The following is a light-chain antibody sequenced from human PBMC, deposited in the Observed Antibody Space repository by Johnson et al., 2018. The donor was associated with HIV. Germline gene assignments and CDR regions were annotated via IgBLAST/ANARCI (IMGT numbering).Light chain of an antibody. CDR1: RSNIGNNY. V-gene: IGLV1-51*01. J-gene: IGLJ1*01. Sequence: QPVLTQPPSVSAAPGQRVTISCSGSRSNIGNNYVSWYQQLPGTAPKLLIYDNNKRPSGIPDRFSGSKSGTSATLGITGLQTGDAADYYCGTWDSSLSARYGFGTGIKVTGL. CDR2: DNN. CDR3: GTWDSSLSARYG.